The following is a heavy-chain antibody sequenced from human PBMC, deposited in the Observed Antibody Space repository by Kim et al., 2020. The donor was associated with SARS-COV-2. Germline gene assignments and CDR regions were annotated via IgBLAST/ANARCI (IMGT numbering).Heavy chain of an antibody. Sequence: SETLSLTCAVSGGSISSGGYSWSWIRQPPGKGLEWIGYIYHSGSTYYNPSLKSRVTISVDRSKNQFSLKLSSVTAADTAVYYCARGVGSYCSSTSCRHYYYYYYMDVWGKGTTVTVSS. V-gene: IGHV4-30-2*01. CDR3: ARGVGSYCSSTSCRHYYYYYYMDV. D-gene: IGHD2-2*01. CDR1: GGSISSGGYS. J-gene: IGHJ6*03. CDR2: IYHSGST.